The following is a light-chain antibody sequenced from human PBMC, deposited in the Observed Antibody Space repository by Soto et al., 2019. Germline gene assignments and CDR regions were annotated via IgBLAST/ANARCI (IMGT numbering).Light chain of an antibody. CDR3: QQSYITSYT. V-gene: IGKV1-39*01. J-gene: IGKJ2*01. CDR2: AAS. CDR1: QSISTY. Sequence: DIQMTQSPFSLSASVGDRVTITCRASQSISTYLDWYQQKPGKAPKLLIYAASTLQSGVPSRFSGSGSGTDFTLTISSLQPEDIATYYCQQSYITSYTFGQGTKLEIK.